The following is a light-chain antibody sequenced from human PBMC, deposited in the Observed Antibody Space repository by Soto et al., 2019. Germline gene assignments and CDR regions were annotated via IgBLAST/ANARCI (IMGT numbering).Light chain of an antibody. CDR1: QGISNY. CDR3: QRYNDAST. CDR2: AAS. V-gene: IGKV1-27*01. J-gene: IGKJ1*01. Sequence: DIQMTQSPSSLSASVGDRVTITCRASQGISNYLAWYQQKPGKVPKLLIYAASTLQFGVPSRFSGSGSGTDITLTISSLQPEDVAAYYCQRYNDASTFGQGTRVEIK.